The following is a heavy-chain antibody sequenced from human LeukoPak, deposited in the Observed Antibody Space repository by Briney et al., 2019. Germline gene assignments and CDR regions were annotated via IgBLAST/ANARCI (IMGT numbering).Heavy chain of an antibody. J-gene: IGHJ4*02. CDR1: GFTFSRHS. V-gene: IGHV3-7*01. CDR2: INQDGSVK. Sequence: TGGSLRLSCAASGFTFSRHSMSWVRQAPGKGLEWVANINQDGSVKYYVDSVKDRFTISRDNAKNSLYLQMNSLRVEDTAVYRCASAPTRGVAAAQDFWGQGTLVTVSA. CDR3: ASAPTRGVAAAQDF. D-gene: IGHD6-13*01.